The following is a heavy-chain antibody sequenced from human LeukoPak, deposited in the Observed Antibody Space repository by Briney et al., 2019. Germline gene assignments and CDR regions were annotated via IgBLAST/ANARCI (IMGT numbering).Heavy chain of an antibody. CDR3: ARDYSSSWHNWFDP. J-gene: IGHJ5*02. D-gene: IGHD6-13*01. Sequence: ASVKVSCKASGYTFDTYGISWVRQAPGQGLEWMGWTSGYNGHTKYAQKFQGRVTMTRDTSISTAYMELSRLRSDDTAVYYCARDYSSSWHNWFDPWGQGALVTVSS. CDR1: GYTFDTYG. CDR2: TSGYNGHT. V-gene: IGHV1-18*01.